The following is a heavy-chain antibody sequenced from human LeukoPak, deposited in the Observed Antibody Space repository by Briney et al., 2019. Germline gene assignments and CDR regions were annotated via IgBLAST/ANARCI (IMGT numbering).Heavy chain of an antibody. J-gene: IGHJ4*02. CDR3: ARDWVRGSGSYPDYFDY. CDR1: GFTFSSYE. CDR2: ISSSGSTI. V-gene: IGHV3-48*03. D-gene: IGHD3-10*01. Sequence: PGGSLRLSCAASGFTFSSYEMNWVRQAPGKGLEWVSYISSSGSTIYYADSVKGRFTISRDNAKNSLYLQMNSLRAEDTAVYYCARDWVRGSGSYPDYFDYWGQGTLVTVSS.